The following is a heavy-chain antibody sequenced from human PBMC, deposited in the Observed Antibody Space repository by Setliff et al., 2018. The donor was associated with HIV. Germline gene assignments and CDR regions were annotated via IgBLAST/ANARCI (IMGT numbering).Heavy chain of an antibody. J-gene: IGHJ4*02. CDR1: GGSFSGYY. CDR2: ISHSGST. Sequence: SSETLSLTCAVYGGSFSGYYWSWIRQPPGKGLEWIGEISHSGSTNYNPSLKSRVTISVDTSKNQFSLKLSSVTAADTAVYYCARGNAYPGIQLVDYWGQGTLVTVSS. D-gene: IGHD5-18*01. CDR3: ARGNAYPGIQLVDY. V-gene: IGHV4-34*01.